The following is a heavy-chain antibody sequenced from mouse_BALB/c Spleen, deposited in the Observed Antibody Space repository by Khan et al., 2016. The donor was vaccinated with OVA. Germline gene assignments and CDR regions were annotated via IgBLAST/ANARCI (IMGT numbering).Heavy chain of an antibody. J-gene: IGHJ3*01. Sequence: QVQLQQSGPELMKPGASVKMSCKASGYIFIDYVISWVKQRTGQGLEWIGEIYPGSGRTYYNERFKGKATLTAAKSSNTAYVQLSSLTSEDSAVYFWARSYDGAWFAYWGQGTPVTVSA. CDR1: GYIFIDYV. CDR2: IYPGSGRT. D-gene: IGHD1-1*01. V-gene: IGHV1-77*01. CDR3: ARSYDGAWFAY.